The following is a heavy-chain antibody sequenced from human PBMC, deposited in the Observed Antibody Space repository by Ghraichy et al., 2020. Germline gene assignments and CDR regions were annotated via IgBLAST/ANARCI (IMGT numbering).Heavy chain of an antibody. D-gene: IGHD2-21*01. Sequence: SETLSLTCAVYGGSFSGYYWSWIRQPPGKGLEWIGEINHSGSTNYNPSLKSRVTISVDTSKNQFSLKLSSVTAADTAVYYCARAPMETIPNGMDVWGQGTTVTVSS. CDR1: GGSFSGYY. CDR2: INHSGST. J-gene: IGHJ6*02. V-gene: IGHV4-34*01. CDR3: ARAPMETIPNGMDV.